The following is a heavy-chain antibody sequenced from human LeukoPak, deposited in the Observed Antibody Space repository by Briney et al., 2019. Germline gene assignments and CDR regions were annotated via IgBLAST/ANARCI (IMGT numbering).Heavy chain of an antibody. V-gene: IGHV7-4-1*02. CDR2: INTNTGNP. J-gene: IGHJ4*02. CDR3: ARESLYSFDF. Sequence: ASVKVSCKASGYTFNNYGMIWVRQAPGQGLEWMGWINTNTGNPTYAQGFTGRFVFSLDISVSTAYLQITSLKAEDTAVYYCARESLYSFDFWGQGSLVIVSS. D-gene: IGHD3-16*01. CDR1: GYTFNNYG.